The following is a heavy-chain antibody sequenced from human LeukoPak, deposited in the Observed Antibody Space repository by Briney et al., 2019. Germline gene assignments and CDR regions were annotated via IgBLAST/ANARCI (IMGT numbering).Heavy chain of an antibody. CDR2: INPNSGGT. CDR3: ARVRGYYSGGSCYQDAFDI. Sequence: ASVKVSCKASGCTFTGYYMHWVRQAPGQGLEWMGWINPNSGGTNYAQKFQGRVTMTRDTSISTAYMELSRLRSDDTAVYYCARVRGYYSGGSCYQDAFDIWGQGTMVTVSS. J-gene: IGHJ3*02. V-gene: IGHV1-2*02. CDR1: GCTFTGYY. D-gene: IGHD2-15*01.